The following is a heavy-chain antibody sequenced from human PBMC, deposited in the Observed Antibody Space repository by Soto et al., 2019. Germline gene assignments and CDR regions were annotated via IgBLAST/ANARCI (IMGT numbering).Heavy chain of an antibody. Sequence: SGPTLVNPTQTLTLTCTFSGFSLSTSGVGVGWIRQPPGKALEWLALIYWDDDERYSPSLKTRLTISKDTSKNQVVLTMTNMDPVDTATYYCARATPLTTVNRRYYYYGMDVWGQGTTVTVSS. D-gene: IGHD4-17*01. CDR2: IYWDDDE. CDR1: GFSLSTSGVG. J-gene: IGHJ6*02. CDR3: ARATPLTTVNRRYYYYGMDV. V-gene: IGHV2-5*02.